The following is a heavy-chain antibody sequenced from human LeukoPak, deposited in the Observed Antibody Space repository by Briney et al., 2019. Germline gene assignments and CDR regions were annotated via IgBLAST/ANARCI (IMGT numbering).Heavy chain of an antibody. CDR3: ARDHYYDSSGYDY. D-gene: IGHD3-22*01. CDR2: ISSSSSYI. CDR1: GFTFSSYS. Sequence: PGGSLRLSCAASGFTFSSYSMNWVPQAPGKGLEWVSSISSSSSYIYYADSVKGRFTISRDNAKNSLYLKMNSLREEDTAVYYCARDHYYDSSGYDYWGQGTVVTVSS. J-gene: IGHJ4*02. V-gene: IGHV3-21*01.